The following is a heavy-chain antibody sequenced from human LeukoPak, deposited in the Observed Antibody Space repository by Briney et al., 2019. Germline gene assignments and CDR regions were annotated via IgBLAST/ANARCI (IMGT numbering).Heavy chain of an antibody. V-gene: IGHV4-4*07. Sequence: PSETLSLTCTVSGGSISSSYWSWIRQPAGMGLEWIGRIYSSGSTNYNPSLKSRVTMSVDTSKNQFSLKLSSVTAADTAVYYCARRNYGSGSSNWFDPWGQGTLVTVSS. D-gene: IGHD3-10*01. CDR1: GGSISSSY. J-gene: IGHJ5*02. CDR3: ARRNYGSGSSNWFDP. CDR2: IYSSGST.